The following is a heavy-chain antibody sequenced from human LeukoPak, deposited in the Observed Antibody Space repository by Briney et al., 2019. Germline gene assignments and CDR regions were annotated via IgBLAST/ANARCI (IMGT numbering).Heavy chain of an antibody. J-gene: IGHJ4*02. CDR2: IKQDGSAK. Sequence: GGSLRLSCTASGVAFSDVWMTWGRQAPGQGLEGLSNIKQDGSAKYYVDSVKGRFTISRDNAKNSLYLQMDSLRVEDTATYYCARWRGSTSERSDYWGQGTLVTVSS. V-gene: IGHV3-7*01. CDR1: GVAFSDVW. D-gene: IGHD2-2*01. CDR3: ARWRGSTSERSDY.